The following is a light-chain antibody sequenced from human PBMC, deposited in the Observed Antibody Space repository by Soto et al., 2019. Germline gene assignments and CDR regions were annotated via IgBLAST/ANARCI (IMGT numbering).Light chain of an antibody. J-gene: IGKJ1*01. Sequence: EIVLTQSPGTLSLSQGERATLSCRASQSVSSSYLAWYQQKPGQAPRLLIYGASSRATGIPDRFSGSGSGTDFTLTISRLEPEDFAVYYCQQYGSSPRTFGQGTKWIS. CDR3: QQYGSSPRT. CDR2: GAS. CDR1: QSVSSSY. V-gene: IGKV3-20*01.